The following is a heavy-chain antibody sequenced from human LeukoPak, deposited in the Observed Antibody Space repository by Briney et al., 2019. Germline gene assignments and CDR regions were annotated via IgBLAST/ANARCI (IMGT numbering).Heavy chain of an antibody. Sequence: GRSLRLSCAASGFTFSSYGMHWVRQASGKGLEWVAVISYDGSNKYYADSVKGRFTISRDNSKNTLYLQMNSLRAEDTAVYYCAKDYAYSGYDGEGAFDIWGQGTMVTVSS. CDR1: GFTFSSYG. CDR2: ISYDGSNK. V-gene: IGHV3-30*18. J-gene: IGHJ3*02. D-gene: IGHD5-12*01. CDR3: AKDYAYSGYDGEGAFDI.